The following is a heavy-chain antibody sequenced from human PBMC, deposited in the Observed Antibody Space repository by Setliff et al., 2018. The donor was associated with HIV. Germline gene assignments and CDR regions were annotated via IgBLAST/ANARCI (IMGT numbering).Heavy chain of an antibody. CDR3: ASAPPDIVATNDNWYFDV. J-gene: IGHJ2*01. V-gene: IGHV1-46*01. Sequence: ASVKVSCKASGYTFGNYHMHWVRQAPGQGLEWMGIINPSGGNTGYPQKFQGRVIMTRDTSTSTVYMELSGLKSEDTALYYCASAPPDIVATNDNWYFDVWGRGTLVTVSS. D-gene: IGHD5-12*01. CDR2: INPSGGNT. CDR1: GYTFGNYH.